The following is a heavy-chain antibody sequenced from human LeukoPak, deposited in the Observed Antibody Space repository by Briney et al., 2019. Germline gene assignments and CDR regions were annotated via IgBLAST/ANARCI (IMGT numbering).Heavy chain of an antibody. CDR1: GFTFSSYA. CDR3: VTEGYCRGGSCSSDAFDI. Sequence: GGSLRLSCAASGFTFSSYAMNWVRRAPGKGLEWVASMTESGDYIYYADSVKGRFTISRDNAKNSLHLQMNSLRVEDTAVYFRVTEGYCRGGSCSSDAFDIWGQGTMVIVSS. J-gene: IGHJ3*02. D-gene: IGHD2-15*01. V-gene: IGHV3-21*01. CDR2: MTESGDYI.